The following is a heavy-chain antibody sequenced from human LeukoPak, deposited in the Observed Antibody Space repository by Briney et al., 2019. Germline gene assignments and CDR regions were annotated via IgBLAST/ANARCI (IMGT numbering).Heavy chain of an antibody. CDR1: GFTFSGYG. V-gene: IGHV3-30*02. J-gene: IGHJ4*02. CDR2: IRYDGSNK. Sequence: GGSLRLSCAASGFTFSGYGMHWVRQAPGKGLEWVAFIRYDGSNKYYADSVKGRFTISRDNYKSTLYLQMKSLRAEDSAVYYCAKGSQYSSSWNTPNFDYWGQGTLVSVSS. D-gene: IGHD6-13*01. CDR3: AKGSQYSSSWNTPNFDY.